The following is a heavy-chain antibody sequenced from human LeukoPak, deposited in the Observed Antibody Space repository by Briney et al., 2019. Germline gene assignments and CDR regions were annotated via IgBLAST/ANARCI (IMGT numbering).Heavy chain of an antibody. J-gene: IGHJ4*02. V-gene: IGHV3-11*06. CDR3: ARGRWEGDY. Sequence: GGSLRLSCTASGFTFSDYYMSWVRQAPGKGLEWISYISTSSSYTNYADYLKGRFTISRDKAKNSLYLQMNRLRADDTAVYYWARGRWEGDYWGQGTLVTVSS. CDR2: ISTSSSYT. D-gene: IGHD1-26*01. CDR1: GFTFSDYY.